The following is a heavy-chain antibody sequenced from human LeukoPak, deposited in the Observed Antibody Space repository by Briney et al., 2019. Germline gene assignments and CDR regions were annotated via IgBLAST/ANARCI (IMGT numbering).Heavy chain of an antibody. CDR2: INRSGTI. CDR3: ARGLYYGSAPAGY. J-gene: IGHJ4*02. Sequence: PSETLSLACAVYGGSFSNYYWTWVRQPPGKGLEWIAEINRSGTINYNPSLKSRVTMSMDTSNNQFSLKLRSVTAADTAVYYCARGLYYGSAPAGYWGQGTLVTVSS. D-gene: IGHD3-10*01. V-gene: IGHV4-34*01. CDR1: GGSFSNYY.